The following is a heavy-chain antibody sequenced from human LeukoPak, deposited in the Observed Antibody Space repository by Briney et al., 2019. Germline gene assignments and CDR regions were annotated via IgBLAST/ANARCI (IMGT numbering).Heavy chain of an antibody. CDR1: GGSISSGDYY. D-gene: IGHD4-17*01. J-gene: IGHJ4*02. V-gene: IGHV4-30-4*01. CDR3: ARGPTVTSEFDY. CDR2: IYYSGST. Sequence: PSETLSLTCTVSGGSISSGDYYWSWLRQPPGKGLEWIGYIYYSGSTYYNPSLKSRVTISVDTSKNQFSLKLSSVTAADTAVYYCARGPTVTSEFDYWGQGTLVTVSS.